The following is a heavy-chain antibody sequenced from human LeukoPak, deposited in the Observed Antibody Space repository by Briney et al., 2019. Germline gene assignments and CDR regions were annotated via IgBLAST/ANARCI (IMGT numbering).Heavy chain of an antibody. J-gene: IGHJ1*01. CDR3: TSWGDTTAEYFQR. CDR1: GFTFNRCW. Sequence: GGSLRLSCVVSGFTFNRCWMNWVRQAPGKGLEWVAHINPDGRDTYYVDSVKGRFTISRDNAQNSMYLQMNSLRVEDTAVYYCTSWGDTTAEYFQRWGQGTLITVSS. CDR2: INPDGRDT. D-gene: IGHD2-21*02. V-gene: IGHV3-7*01.